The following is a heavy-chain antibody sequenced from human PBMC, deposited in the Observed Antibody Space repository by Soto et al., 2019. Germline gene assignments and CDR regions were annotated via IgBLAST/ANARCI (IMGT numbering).Heavy chain of an antibody. CDR1: GFTLISYA. D-gene: IGHD3-10*01. J-gene: IGHJ6*02. CDR3: ARSRHGSGSYTHFYYGLDV. Sequence: QVQLVESGGGVVQPGRSLRLSCAASGFTLISYAMHWVRQAPGKGLGGVAVISFDGSTEYYADSVKGRFTISRDNSKNTVYLQMNSLRSEDTAVYYCARSRHGSGSYTHFYYGLDVWGQGTTVTVSS. V-gene: IGHV3-30-3*01. CDR2: ISFDGSTE.